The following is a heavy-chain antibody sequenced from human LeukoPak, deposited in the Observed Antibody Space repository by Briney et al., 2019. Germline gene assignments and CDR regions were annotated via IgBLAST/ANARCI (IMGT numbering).Heavy chain of an antibody. CDR3: VREYSGWLAAAGA. Sequence: GSLRLSCAASGFTFNSFRMNWVRQAPDKGLEWVSSISSSSNFIYYADSVRGRFTISRDNAKNSLYLQMNSLRAEDTAVYYCVREYSGWLAAAGAWGQGVLVTVSS. CDR2: ISSSSNFI. J-gene: IGHJ4*02. D-gene: IGHD6-13*01. CDR1: GFTFNSFR. V-gene: IGHV3-21*01.